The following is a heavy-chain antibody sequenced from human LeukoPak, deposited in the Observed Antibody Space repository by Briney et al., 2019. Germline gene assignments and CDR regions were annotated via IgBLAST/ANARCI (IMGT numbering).Heavy chain of an antibody. V-gene: IGHV3-30*12. J-gene: IGHJ4*02. CDR2: IDDNGRTT. CDR1: GFIFSNYG. Sequence: HPGGSLRFSCAASGFIFSNYGMHWLRQAPGKGPEWVTGIDDNGRTTYYADSVKGRFTLFRDDSKSTLYLQMNSLRSEDTAVYYCARDLACFALSLGGQGTLVTVSS. CDR3: ARDLACFALSL. D-gene: IGHD3/OR15-3a*01.